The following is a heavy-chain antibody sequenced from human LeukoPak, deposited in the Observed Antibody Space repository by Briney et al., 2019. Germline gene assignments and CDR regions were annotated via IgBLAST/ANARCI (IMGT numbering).Heavy chain of an antibody. D-gene: IGHD1-26*01. CDR3: ARESRNSGDSGSYGTLDY. CDR2: ISWNSGSI. V-gene: IGHV3-20*04. CDR1: GFTFSSYA. J-gene: IGHJ4*02. Sequence: GGSLRLSCAASGFTFSSYAMSWVRQAPGKGLEWVSSISWNSGSIGYADSVKGRFTISRDNAKNSLYLQMNSLRSEDTAVYYCARESRNSGDSGSYGTLDYWGQGTLVTVSS.